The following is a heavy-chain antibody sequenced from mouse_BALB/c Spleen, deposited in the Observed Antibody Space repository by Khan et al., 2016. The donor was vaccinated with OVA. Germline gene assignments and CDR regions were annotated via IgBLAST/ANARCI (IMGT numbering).Heavy chain of an antibody. CDR3: TRDRIDY. CDR2: INPTSGYT. V-gene: IGHV1-7*01. Sequence: QVQLQQSGAELAKPGASVKMSCKASGYTFTTYWMHWVKQRSGQGLEWIGYINPTSGYTDYNDKFKDRATLSADKSSSTAYMQLNSLTSEDSAVYYCTRDRIDYWGQGTTLTVSS. CDR1: GYTFTTYW. J-gene: IGHJ2*01.